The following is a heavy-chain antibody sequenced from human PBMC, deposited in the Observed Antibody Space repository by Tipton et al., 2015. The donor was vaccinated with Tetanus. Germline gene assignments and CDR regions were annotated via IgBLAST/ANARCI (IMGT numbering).Heavy chain of an antibody. CDR1: GFTFSSYW. CDR2: IKEDGSEK. Sequence: SLRLSCTASGFTFSSYWMSWVRQTPGKGLEWEANIKEDGSEKYYVDSVKGRFTISRDNAKNSLLLEMSSLRVEDTAVYFCVSRYSNAWYYFDTWGQGTPVTVSS. CDR3: VSRYSNAWYYFDT. V-gene: IGHV3-7*03. D-gene: IGHD5-12*01. J-gene: IGHJ4*02.